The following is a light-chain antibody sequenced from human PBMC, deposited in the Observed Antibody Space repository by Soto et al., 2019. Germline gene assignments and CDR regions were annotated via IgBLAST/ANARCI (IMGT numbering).Light chain of an antibody. Sequence: DIQMTHSPSSLSASVGSRCNITCRASQSISSYLNWYQQKPGKAPKPLIYAASSLPSGVPSRLSGSGYGTDLTLTISSMQPEDFETYYCHQSYSTTLTFGGGTKVDIK. CDR2: AAS. V-gene: IGKV1-39*01. CDR1: QSISSY. J-gene: IGKJ4*01. CDR3: HQSYSTTLT.